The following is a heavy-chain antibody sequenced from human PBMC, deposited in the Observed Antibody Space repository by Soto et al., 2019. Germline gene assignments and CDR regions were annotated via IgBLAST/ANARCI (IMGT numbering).Heavy chain of an antibody. CDR3: ARRYGGNLDY. CDR2: IYYSGST. V-gene: IGHV4-39*07. D-gene: IGHD1-26*01. J-gene: IGHJ4*02. Sequence: TLSLTCTVSGGSISSSNYYWGWIRQPPRKGLEWIGTIYYSGSTNYNPSLKSRVTISVDTSKNQFSLKLSSVTAADTAVYYCARRYGGNLDYWGQGTLVTVSS. CDR1: GGSISSSNYY.